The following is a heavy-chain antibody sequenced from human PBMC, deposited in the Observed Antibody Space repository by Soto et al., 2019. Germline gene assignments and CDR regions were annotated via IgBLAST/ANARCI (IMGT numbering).Heavy chain of an antibody. CDR1: GGSLSSYY. D-gene: IGHD6-25*01. CDR2: VYFSGNT. Sequence: SETLSLTCTVSGGSLSSYYWTWIRQSPGKGLEWIGYVYFSGNTNYNPSLKSRVTISIDTSNNQFSLRLASVTETDTSFYYCGSVRPSGYVLSWGPGTLVTVSS. CDR3: GSVRPSGYVLS. J-gene: IGHJ5*02. V-gene: IGHV4-59*08.